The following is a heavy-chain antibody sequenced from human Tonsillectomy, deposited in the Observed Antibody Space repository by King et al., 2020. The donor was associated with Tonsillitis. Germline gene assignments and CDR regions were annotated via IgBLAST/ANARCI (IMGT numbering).Heavy chain of an antibody. CDR1: GFTFSNYW. J-gene: IGHJ4*02. V-gene: IGHV3-74*01. CDR2: INTDGSFT. Sequence: VQLVESGGGLVKPGGSLRLSCAASGFTFSNYWLHWVRQAPGKGLVWVSHINTDGSFTSYADSVKGRFTISRDNAKNTLYLQMTSLSAEDTAVYYCLPINEPPVTFGGQGTLVTVSS. CDR3: LPINEPPVTF. D-gene: IGHD1-14*01.